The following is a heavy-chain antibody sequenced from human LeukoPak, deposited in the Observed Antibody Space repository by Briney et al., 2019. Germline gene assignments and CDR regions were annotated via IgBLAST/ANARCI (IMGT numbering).Heavy chain of an antibody. CDR3: ARGSQSLGYCSGGSCRAKIFDY. CDR2: INHSGST. CDR1: GGSFSGYY. Sequence: PSETLSLTCAVYGGSFSGYYWSWIHQRPGKGLEWLGEINHSGSTNYNPSLKSRVTISVDTSKNQFSLKLSSVTAADTAVYYCARGSQSLGYCSGGSCRAKIFDYWGQGTLVTVSS. D-gene: IGHD2-15*01. J-gene: IGHJ4*02. V-gene: IGHV4-34*01.